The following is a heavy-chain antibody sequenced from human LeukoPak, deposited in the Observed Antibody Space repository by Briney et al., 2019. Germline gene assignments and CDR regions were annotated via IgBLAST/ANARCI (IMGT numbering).Heavy chain of an antibody. CDR3: ARDPVEISASSPAY. V-gene: IGHV3-30*03. J-gene: IGHJ4*02. Sequence: GGSLRLSCAASGFTFSNYGMHWVRQAPGRGLEWVAVISYDGRNKYYADSVKGRFTISRDNSKNTLYFEMNSLRGEDTAVYYCARDPVEISASSPAYWVQGTLVAVSS. CDR1: GFTFSNYG. D-gene: IGHD3-3*02. CDR2: ISYDGRNK.